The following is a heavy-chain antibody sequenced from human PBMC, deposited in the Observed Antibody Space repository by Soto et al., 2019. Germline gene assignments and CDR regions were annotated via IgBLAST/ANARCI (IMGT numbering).Heavy chain of an antibody. CDR3: ARESNRAPRYNWFDP. D-gene: IGHD4-4*01. V-gene: IGHV4-30-4*01. J-gene: IGHJ5*02. CDR2: IYYSGST. CDR1: GGSISSGDYY. Sequence: SETLSLTCTVSGGSISSGDYYWSWIRQPPGKGLEWIGYIYYSGSTYYNPSLKSRVTISVDTSKNQFSLKLSSVTAADTAVYYCARESNRAPRYNWFDPWGQGTMVTVSS.